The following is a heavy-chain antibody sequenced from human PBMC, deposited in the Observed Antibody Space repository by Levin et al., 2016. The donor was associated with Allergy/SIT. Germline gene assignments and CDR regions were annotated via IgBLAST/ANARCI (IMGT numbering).Heavy chain of an antibody. V-gene: IGHV3-11*05. CDR2: ISSSSSYT. CDR3: AREQQKYYFDY. J-gene: IGHJ4*02. Sequence: RQAPGKGLEWVSYISSSSSYTNYADSVKGRFTISRDNSKNTLYLQMNSLRAEDTAVYYCAREQQKYYFDYWGQGTLVTVSS. D-gene: IGHD6-13*01.